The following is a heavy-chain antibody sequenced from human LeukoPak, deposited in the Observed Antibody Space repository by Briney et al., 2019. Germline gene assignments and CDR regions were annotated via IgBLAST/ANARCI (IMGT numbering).Heavy chain of an antibody. D-gene: IGHD5-24*01. V-gene: IGHV4-39*07. CDR3: ARGGDGYNYVMFSFDY. CDR2: IYYGGST. Sequence: SETLSLTCTVSGGSISSSSYYWGWIRQPPGKGLEWIGYIYYGGSTYYNPSLKSRVTISVDTSKNQFSLKLSSVTAADTAVYYCARGGDGYNYVMFSFDYWGQGTLVTVSS. CDR1: GGSISSSSYY. J-gene: IGHJ4*02.